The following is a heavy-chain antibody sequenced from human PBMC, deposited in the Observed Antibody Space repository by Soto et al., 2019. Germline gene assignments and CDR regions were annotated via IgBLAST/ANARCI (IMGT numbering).Heavy chain of an antibody. CDR1: GFTFSSYA. CDR3: ARFGYCSSTSCPEEADYFGMDV. D-gene: IGHD2-2*03. Sequence: LRLSCAASGFTFSSYAMHWVRQAPGKGLEWVAVISYDGSNKYYADSVKGRFTISRDNSKNTLYLQMNSLRAEDTAVYYCARFGYCSSTSCPEEADYFGMDVWGQGTTVTVSS. V-gene: IGHV3-30-3*01. CDR2: ISYDGSNK. J-gene: IGHJ6*02.